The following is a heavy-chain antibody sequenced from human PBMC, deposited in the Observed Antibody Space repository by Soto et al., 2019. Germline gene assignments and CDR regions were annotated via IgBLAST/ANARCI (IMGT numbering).Heavy chain of an antibody. J-gene: IGHJ4*02. Sequence: ASVKVSCKASGYTFTSYDINWVRQATGQGLEWMGWMNPNSGNTGYAQKFQGRVTMTRNTSTSTAYMELRSLRSDDTAVYYCARRGSSFDYWGQGTLVTVSS. CDR2: MNPNSGNT. V-gene: IGHV1-8*01. CDR1: GYTFTSYD. D-gene: IGHD6-6*01. CDR3: ARRGSSFDY.